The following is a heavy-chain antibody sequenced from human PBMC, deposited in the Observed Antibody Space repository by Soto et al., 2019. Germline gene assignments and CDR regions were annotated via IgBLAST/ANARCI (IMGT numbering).Heavy chain of an antibody. J-gene: IGHJ6*02. D-gene: IGHD2-21*02. CDR2: ISSSSSYI. Sequence: EVQLVESGGGLVKPGGSLRLSCAASGFTFSSYSMNWVRQAPGKGLEWVSSISSSSSYIYYADSVKGRLTISRDNAKNSLYLQMNSLRAEDTAVYYCARAADICGGDCWPNYYYYGMDVWGQGTTVTVSS. CDR1: GFTFSSYS. V-gene: IGHV3-21*01. CDR3: ARAADICGGDCWPNYYYYGMDV.